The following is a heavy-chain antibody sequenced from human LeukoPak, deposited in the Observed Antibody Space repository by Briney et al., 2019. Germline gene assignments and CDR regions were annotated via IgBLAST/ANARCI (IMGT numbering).Heavy chain of an antibody. CDR1: GGSISSSDW. J-gene: IGHJ4*01. V-gene: IGHV4-4*02. Sequence: SETLSLTCAVSGGSISSSDWWSWVRQPPGKGLEWIGENNSRGTTNYNPSLKSGVTLPFDKTKNKFSLMLRSGTAADTAMDYCARDFDYRDNWGQGTLGTLSS. CDR2: NNSRGTT. D-gene: IGHD3-3*01. CDR3: ARDFDYRDN.